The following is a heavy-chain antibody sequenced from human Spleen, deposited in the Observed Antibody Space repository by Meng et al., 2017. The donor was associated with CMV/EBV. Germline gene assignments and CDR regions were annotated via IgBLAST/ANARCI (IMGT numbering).Heavy chain of an antibody. CDR3: ARDRDYYVY. Sequence: GGSLRLSCAASGFTVSSNYMSWVRQAPGKGLEWVSYISSSSSTIYYADSVKGRFTISRDNAKNSLYLQMNSLRAEDTAVYYCARDRDYYVYWGQGTLVTVSS. CDR2: ISSSSSTI. J-gene: IGHJ4*02. V-gene: IGHV3-48*04. CDR1: GFTVSSNY.